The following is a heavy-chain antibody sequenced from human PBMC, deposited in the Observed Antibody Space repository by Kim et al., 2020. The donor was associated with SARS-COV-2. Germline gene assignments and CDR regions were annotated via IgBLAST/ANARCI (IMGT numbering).Heavy chain of an antibody. Sequence: GESLKISCKGSGYSFTSYWIGWVRQMPGKGLEWMGIIYPGDSDTRYSPSFQGQVTISADKSISTAYLQWSSLKASDTAMYYCARQLEEDQTADYYYYYGMDVWGQGTTVTVSS. D-gene: IGHD3-3*01. CDR3: ARQLEEDQTADYYYYYGMDV. J-gene: IGHJ6*02. CDR2: IYPGDSDT. V-gene: IGHV5-51*01. CDR1: GYSFTSYW.